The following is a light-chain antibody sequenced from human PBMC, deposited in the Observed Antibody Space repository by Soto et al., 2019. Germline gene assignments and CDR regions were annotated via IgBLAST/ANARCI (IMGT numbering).Light chain of an antibody. CDR1: SSDFDGYNY. CDR3: SAYTGSLYV. V-gene: IGLV2-14*01. CDR2: EVS. J-gene: IGLJ1*01. Sequence: QSVLTQPASVSGSPGQSITISCTGTSSDFDGYNYVSWYQQHPGKAPKLMIYEVSNRPSGVSNRFSGSKSGNTASLTVSGLQAEDEADYYCSAYTGSLYVYGSGTKVTVL.